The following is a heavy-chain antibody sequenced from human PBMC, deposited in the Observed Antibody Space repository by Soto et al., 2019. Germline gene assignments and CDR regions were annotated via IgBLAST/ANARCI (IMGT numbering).Heavy chain of an antibody. CDR3: AGTTSHQWYYMDV. CDR2: TYYRSRWYN. D-gene: IGHD1-7*01. Sequence: QVPLQESGPGLVKPSQTLSLTCAISGDSVSSNSAAWNWIRQSPSRGLEWLGRTYYRSRWYNDYAVSLRSRIAVNPDTSKNQFSLQLTSVTPEDTAVYYCAGTTSHQWYYMDVWGKGTTVTVSS. V-gene: IGHV6-1*01. CDR1: GDSVSSNSAA. J-gene: IGHJ6*03.